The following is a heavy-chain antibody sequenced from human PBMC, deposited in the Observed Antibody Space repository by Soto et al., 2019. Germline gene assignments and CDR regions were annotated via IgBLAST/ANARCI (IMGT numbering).Heavy chain of an antibody. CDR3: ARLWGIAPRDD. D-gene: IGHD6-13*01. CDR2: IIPMFRKP. CDR1: GGTFKTYS. Sequence: QVQLVQSGSEVKKPGSSVKVSCRASGGTFKTYSINWVRQAPGQGLEWMGGIIPMFRKPNYAQKFKGRVTITADESMRTLYMELSSLTSEDTAVFFCARLWGIAPRDDWGQGTLVTVSS. V-gene: IGHV1-69*12. J-gene: IGHJ4*02.